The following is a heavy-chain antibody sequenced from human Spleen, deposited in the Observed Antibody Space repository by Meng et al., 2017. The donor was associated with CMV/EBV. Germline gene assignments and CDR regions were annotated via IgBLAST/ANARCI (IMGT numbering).Heavy chain of an antibody. J-gene: IGHJ4*02. CDR2: ISSSSSYI. D-gene: IGHD6-6*01. V-gene: IGHV3-21*04. CDR3: AKDISYSSSYQFDY. Sequence: GESLKISCAASGFTFSNAWMSWVRQAPGKGLEWVSSISSSSSYIYYADSVKGRFTISRDNAKNSLYLQMNSLRAEDTALYYCAKDISYSSSYQFDYWGQGTLVTVSS. CDR1: GFTFSNAW.